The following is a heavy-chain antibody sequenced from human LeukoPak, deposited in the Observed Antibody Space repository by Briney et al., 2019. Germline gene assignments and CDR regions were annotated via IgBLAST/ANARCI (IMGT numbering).Heavy chain of an antibody. D-gene: IGHD1-1*01. J-gene: IGHJ3*01. CDR2: FNTDNGNT. CDR1: GYTFINYG. Sequence: ASVKVSCKASGYTFINYGITWVRQAPGQGLGLMGWFNTDNGNTYYEQKIQGRSTMTADTSTRTGYMELRSLRSDETAMYYLARGGPWNDAFDVWGQGTMGTVSS. V-gene: IGHV1-18*01. CDR3: ARGGPWNDAFDV.